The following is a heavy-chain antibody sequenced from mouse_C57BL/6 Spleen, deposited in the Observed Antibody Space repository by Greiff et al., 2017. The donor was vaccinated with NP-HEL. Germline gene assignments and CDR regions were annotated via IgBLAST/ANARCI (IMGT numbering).Heavy chain of an antibody. CDR2: IIPGSGGT. Sequence: QVQLQQSGAELVRPGTSVKVSCKASGYAFTNYLIEWVKQRPGQGLEWIGVIIPGSGGTNYNEKFKGKATLTADKSSSTAYMQLSSMTSEDAAVYFCAREGNPYYAMDYWGQGTSVTVSS. CDR1: GYAFTNYL. J-gene: IGHJ4*01. V-gene: IGHV1-54*01. CDR3: AREGNPYYAMDY.